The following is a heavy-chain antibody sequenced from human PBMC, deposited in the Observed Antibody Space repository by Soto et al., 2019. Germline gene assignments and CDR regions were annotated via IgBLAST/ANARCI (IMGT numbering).Heavy chain of an antibody. Sequence: EVQLVESGGGLVQPGRSLRLSCAASGFTFDDYAMHWVRQAPGKGLEWVSDISWNSGSIGYADSVKGRFTISRDNAKNSLYLQMNSLRGEDTALYYCAKAQGSGRDGYTLDYWGQGTLVTVSS. CDR1: GFTFDDYA. D-gene: IGHD5-18*01. V-gene: IGHV3-9*01. CDR3: AKAQGSGRDGYTLDY. CDR2: ISWNSGSI. J-gene: IGHJ4*02.